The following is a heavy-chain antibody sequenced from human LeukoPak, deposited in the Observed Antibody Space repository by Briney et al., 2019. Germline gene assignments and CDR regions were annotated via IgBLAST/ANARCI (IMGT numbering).Heavy chain of an antibody. D-gene: IGHD6-19*01. Sequence: AWGSLRLSCAASGFTVSSNYMSWVRQAPGKGLEWVSSIYSGGSTNYADSVKGRFTISRDNSKNTVYLQMNSLRAEDTAVYYCARVRLDSSDRYLDAFENWGQGTMVTVSS. CDR1: GFTVSSNY. V-gene: IGHV3-53*01. CDR2: IYSGGST. J-gene: IGHJ3*02. CDR3: ARVRLDSSDRYLDAFEN.